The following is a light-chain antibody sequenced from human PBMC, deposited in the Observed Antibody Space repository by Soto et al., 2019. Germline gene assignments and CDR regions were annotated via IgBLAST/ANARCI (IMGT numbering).Light chain of an antibody. J-gene: IGKJ1*01. CDR2: AAS. V-gene: IGKV3D-20*02. CDR1: QSVTSSY. Sequence: EIVMTQSPATLSVSPGERATLYCRASQSVTSSYLAWYQQKPGQAPRLLMYAASSRATGIPDRFSGSGSGTDFTLTISRPEPEDFATYYCLQDYNYPWTFGQGTKVDIK. CDR3: LQDYNYPWT.